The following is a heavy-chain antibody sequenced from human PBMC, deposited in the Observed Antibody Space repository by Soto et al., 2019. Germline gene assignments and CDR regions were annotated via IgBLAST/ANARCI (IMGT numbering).Heavy chain of an antibody. CDR3: AKEGGVAVAGTGDFDY. D-gene: IGHD6-19*01. V-gene: IGHV3-30*18. Sequence: GGSLRLSCAASGFTFSSYGMHWVRQAPGKGLEWVAVISYDGSNKYYADSVKGRFTISRDNSKNTLYLQMNSLRAEDTAVYYCAKEGGVAVAGTGDFDYWGQGTLVTVSS. CDR1: GFTFSSYG. CDR2: ISYDGSNK. J-gene: IGHJ4*02.